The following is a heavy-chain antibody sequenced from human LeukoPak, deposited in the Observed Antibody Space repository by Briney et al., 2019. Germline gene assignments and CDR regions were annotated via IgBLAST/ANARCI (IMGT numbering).Heavy chain of an antibody. CDR1: GGSMRSYY. Sequence: SETLSLTCTVSGGSMRSYYWSWIRQPPAKGLEWIGYMYYSGGTNYNPYLKSRVTISVDTSKNQFSLKLSSVTAADTAVYYCARDPYSRGFFDHWGQGTLVTVSS. D-gene: IGHD6-19*01. J-gene: IGHJ4*02. CDR2: MYYSGGT. CDR3: ARDPYSRGFFDH. V-gene: IGHV4-59*01.